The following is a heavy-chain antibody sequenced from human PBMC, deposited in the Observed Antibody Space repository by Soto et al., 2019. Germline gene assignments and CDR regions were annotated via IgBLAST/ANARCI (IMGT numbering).Heavy chain of an antibody. CDR3: VRENYYYGMDV. Sequence: GSLRVSCAASGFDASVNFMTWVRQAPGKGLEWVSSINNAYNTFYADSVKGRFTISRDTSKNTVYLQMNSLRVEDTAMYYCVRENYYYGMDVWGQGTAVTVSS. CDR1: GFDASVNF. V-gene: IGHV3-66*01. CDR2: INNAYNT. J-gene: IGHJ6*02.